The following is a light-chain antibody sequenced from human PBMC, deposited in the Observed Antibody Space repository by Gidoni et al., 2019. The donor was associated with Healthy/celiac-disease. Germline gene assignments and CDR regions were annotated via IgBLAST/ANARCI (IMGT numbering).Light chain of an antibody. CDR2: AAS. V-gene: IGKV1-39*01. J-gene: IGKJ4*01. CDR3: QQSYSTPLT. Sequence: DIQLTQLPSSLSSSVGDSVTITCRASQNISSYFNWYQQKPGKDPRLLIYAASSLKSGVTSRFSGSGSGTDFTLTISSLQPEDFATYYCQQSYSTPLTFGGGTKVEIK. CDR1: QNISSY.